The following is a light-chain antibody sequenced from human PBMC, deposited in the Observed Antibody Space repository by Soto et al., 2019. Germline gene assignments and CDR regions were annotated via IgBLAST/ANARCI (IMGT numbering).Light chain of an antibody. J-gene: IGKJ1*01. CDR2: WAS. CDR1: QSVLYSSNNKNY. Sequence: DSVMTQSPDSLAVSRGERATINCKSSQSVLYSSNNKNYLAWYQQKAGQPPNLIIYWASTRKSGVPDRFSGSGSGTDFTLTISSLQAEDVAVYYCHQYYTTPWTFGQGTRVELK. CDR3: HQYYTTPWT. V-gene: IGKV4-1*01.